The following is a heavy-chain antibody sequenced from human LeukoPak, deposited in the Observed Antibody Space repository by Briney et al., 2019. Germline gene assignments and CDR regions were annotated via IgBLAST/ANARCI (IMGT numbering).Heavy chain of an antibody. CDR3: ARARWKIGGYCSSTSCRTTDAFDI. V-gene: IGHV4-34*01. D-gene: IGHD2-2*01. CDR1: GGSFSGYY. Sequence: SETLSLTCAVYGGSFSGYYWSWIRQPPGKGLEWIGEINHSGSTNYNPSLKSRVTKSVDTSKNQFSLKLSSVTAADTAVYYCARARWKIGGYCSSTSCRTTDAFDIWGQGTMVTVSS. J-gene: IGHJ3*02. CDR2: INHSGST.